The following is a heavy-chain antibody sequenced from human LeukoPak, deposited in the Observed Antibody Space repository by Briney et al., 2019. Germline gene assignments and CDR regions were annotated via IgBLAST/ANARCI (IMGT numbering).Heavy chain of an antibody. CDR1: RGSISTYY. D-gene: IGHD2-15*01. CDR3: ARQGYCSGGSCLRKGSFDI. V-gene: IGHV4-59*08. CDR2: IYYTGTT. Sequence: SETLSLTCTVSRGSISTYYWNWIRQPPGKGLEWIGYIYYTGTTDYNPSLKSRVTISVDTSKNQFSLKLSSVTAADTAVYYCARQGYCSGGSCLRKGSFDIWGQGTMVTVSS. J-gene: IGHJ3*02.